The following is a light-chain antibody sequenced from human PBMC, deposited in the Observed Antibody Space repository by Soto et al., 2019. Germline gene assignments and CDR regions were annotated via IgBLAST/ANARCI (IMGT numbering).Light chain of an antibody. J-gene: IGLJ2*01. CDR2: DVN. CDR3: SSYAGRDMLI. CDR1: SSDVGAYDH. Sequence: QSALTQPPSASGSPGQSVTISCTGTSSDVGAYDHVSWYQQHPGKAPKLMIYDVNNRPSGVPDRVSGSKSGNTASLTVSGLQAEDEADYYCSSYAGRDMLIFGGGTKLTVL. V-gene: IGLV2-8*01.